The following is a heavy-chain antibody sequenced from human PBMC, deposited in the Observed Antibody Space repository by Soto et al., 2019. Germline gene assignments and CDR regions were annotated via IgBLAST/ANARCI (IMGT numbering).Heavy chain of an antibody. CDR3: ARANPDYGDYVLPYYYYGMDV. D-gene: IGHD4-17*01. J-gene: IGHJ6*02. Sequence: QVQLVQSGAEVKKPGASVKVSCKASGYTFTSYDINWVRQATGQGLEWMGWMNPNSGNTGYAQKFQGRVTMTRNTSISTAYMELSSLRSEDTAVYYCARANPDYGDYVLPYYYYGMDVWGQGTTVTVSS. V-gene: IGHV1-8*01. CDR1: GYTFTSYD. CDR2: MNPNSGNT.